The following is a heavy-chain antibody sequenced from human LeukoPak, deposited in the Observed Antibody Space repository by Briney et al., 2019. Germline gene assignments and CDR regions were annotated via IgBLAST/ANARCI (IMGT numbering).Heavy chain of an antibody. Sequence: SETLSLTCTVSGGSISSYYWSWIRQPPGKGLEWIGYNYYSGSTNYNPSLKSRVTMSVDTSKNQFSLKLSSVTAADTAVYYCARARWFDPWGQGTPVTVSS. J-gene: IGHJ5*02. V-gene: IGHV4-59*12. CDR2: NYYSGST. CDR1: GGSISSYY. CDR3: ARARWFDP.